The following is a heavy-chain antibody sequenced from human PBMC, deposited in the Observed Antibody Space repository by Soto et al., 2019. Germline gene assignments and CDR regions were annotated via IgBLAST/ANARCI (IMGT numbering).Heavy chain of an antibody. J-gene: IGHJ6*02. V-gene: IGHV1-18*01. CDR1: GYTFTSYG. CDR3: ARDRQVRGASFYYYYGMDV. D-gene: IGHD3-10*01. Sequence: QVQLVQSGAEVKKPGASVKVSCKASGYTFTSYGISWVRQAPGQGLEWMGWISAYNGNTNYAQKLQGRVTMTTDTSTSTAYMELRSLRSDDTAAYYCARDRQVRGASFYYYYGMDVWGQGTTVTVSS. CDR2: ISAYNGNT.